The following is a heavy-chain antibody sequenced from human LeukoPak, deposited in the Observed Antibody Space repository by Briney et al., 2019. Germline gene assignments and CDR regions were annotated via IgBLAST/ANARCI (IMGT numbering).Heavy chain of an antibody. Sequence: PGGSLRLSCAASGFTFSSYAMHWVRQAPGKGLEWVANMKQDGSDKYYVDSVKGRFTISRDNAKNSLYLQMNSLRAEDTAVYYCARACYYDSSGYCHDAFDIWGQGTMVTVSS. D-gene: IGHD3-22*01. CDR1: GFTFSSYA. CDR3: ARACYYDSSGYCHDAFDI. CDR2: MKQDGSDK. V-gene: IGHV3-7*01. J-gene: IGHJ3*02.